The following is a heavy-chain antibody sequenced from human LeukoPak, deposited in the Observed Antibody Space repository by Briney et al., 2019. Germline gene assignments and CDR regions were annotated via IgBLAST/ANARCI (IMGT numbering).Heavy chain of an antibody. CDR3: ARVHYYGSGSYYWRAIDY. CDR2: ISGSGGST. V-gene: IGHV3-23*01. D-gene: IGHD3-10*01. Sequence: AGGSTRLSSVSSGFTFISHAMSWVRQAPGKGLDRVSAISGSGGSTYYADSVKGRFTISRHNSKNTLYLQMNSLRAEDTAVYYCARVHYYGSGSYYWRAIDYWGQGTLVTVSS. J-gene: IGHJ4*02. CDR1: GFTFISHA.